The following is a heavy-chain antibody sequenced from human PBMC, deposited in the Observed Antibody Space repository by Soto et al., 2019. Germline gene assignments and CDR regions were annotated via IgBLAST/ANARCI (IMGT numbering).Heavy chain of an antibody. Sequence: ASVKVSCKASGYTFTSYAMHWVRQAPGQRLEWMGWINAGNGNTKYSQKFQGRVTITRDTSASTAYMELSSLRSEDTAVYYCARSYIVVVPAAIGWNWFDPWGQGPLVTVSS. CDR1: GYTFTSYA. V-gene: IGHV1-3*01. CDR3: ARSYIVVVPAAIGWNWFDP. D-gene: IGHD2-2*01. J-gene: IGHJ5*02. CDR2: INAGNGNT.